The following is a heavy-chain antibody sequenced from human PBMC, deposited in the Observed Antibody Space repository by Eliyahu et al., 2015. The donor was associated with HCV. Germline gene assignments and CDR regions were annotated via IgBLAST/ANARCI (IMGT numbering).Heavy chain of an antibody. CDR2: ISSSSSYI. D-gene: IGHD5/OR15-5a*01. CDR1: GXXFSSYS. J-gene: IGHJ4*02. CDR3: ARDPVYGL. Sequence: EVQLVESGGGXVKPXGSLXLSXAASGXXFSSYSMNWFRQAPGKGLEWVSSISSSSSYIYYADSVKGRFTISRDNAKNSLYLQMNSLRAEDTAVYYCARDPVYGLWGQGTLVTVSS. V-gene: IGHV3-21*01.